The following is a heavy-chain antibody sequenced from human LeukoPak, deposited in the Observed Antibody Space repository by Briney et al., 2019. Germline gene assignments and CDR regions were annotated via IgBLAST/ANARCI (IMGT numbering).Heavy chain of an antibody. J-gene: IGHJ5*02. CDR1: AGSISSGSNY. V-gene: IGHV4-61*01. CDR3: ARDLDGWGRSGYYPWFDP. D-gene: IGHD3-22*01. CDR2: IYYSGRT. Sequence: KPSETLSLTCTVSAGSISSGSNYWGWISQPPGKGLEWVVYIYYSGRTNYHPSRKRRLTISVDTSKNPLSLRPISLTPARTAVFYCARDLDGWGRSGYYPWFDPWGQGTLVTVSS.